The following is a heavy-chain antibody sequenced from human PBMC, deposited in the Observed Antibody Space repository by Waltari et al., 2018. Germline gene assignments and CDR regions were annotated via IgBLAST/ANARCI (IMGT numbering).Heavy chain of an antibody. CDR2: ISSISSYI. D-gene: IGHD3-16*01. Sequence: EVQLVESGGGLVKPGGSLRLSCAASGFTFSSYSMNWVRQAPGKGLGWVSSISSISSYIYYADSVKGRFTISRDNAKNSLYLQMNSLRAEDTAVYYCARDGSNGMLFDYWGQGTLVTVSS. J-gene: IGHJ4*02. CDR1: GFTFSSYS. V-gene: IGHV3-21*01. CDR3: ARDGSNGMLFDY.